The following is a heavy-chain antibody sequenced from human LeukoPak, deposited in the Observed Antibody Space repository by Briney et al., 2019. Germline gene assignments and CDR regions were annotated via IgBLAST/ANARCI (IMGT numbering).Heavy chain of an antibody. CDR2: FDPEDGET. J-gene: IGHJ6*03. V-gene: IGHV1-24*01. D-gene: IGHD3-9*01. CDR3: ATGSGYYDILTGYYKGYYYYYMDV. Sequence: ASVKVSCKVSGYTLTELSMHWVRQAPGKGLEWMGGFDPEDGETIYAQKFQGRVTMTEDTSTDTAYMELSSLRSEDTAVYYCATGSGYYDILTGYYKGYYYYYMDVWGKGTTVTISS. CDR1: GYTLTELS.